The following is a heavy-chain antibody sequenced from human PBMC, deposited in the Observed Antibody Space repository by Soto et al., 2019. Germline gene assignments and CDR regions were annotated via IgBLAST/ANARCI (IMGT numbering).Heavy chain of an antibody. V-gene: IGHV1-69*12. J-gene: IGHJ4*02. Sequence: QVQLVQSGAGVKKPGSSVKVSCKASGGTFSSYAISWVRQAPGQGLEWMGGIIPIFGTANYAQKFQGRVTITVDESTSTAEMERSSLRTADRAVYYCERNGGGEGLRWRELSLYQWLLGYWGQGTLVTVSS. D-gene: IGHD3-16*02. CDR2: IIPIFGTA. CDR3: ERNGGGEGLRWRELSLYQWLLGY. CDR1: GGTFSSYA.